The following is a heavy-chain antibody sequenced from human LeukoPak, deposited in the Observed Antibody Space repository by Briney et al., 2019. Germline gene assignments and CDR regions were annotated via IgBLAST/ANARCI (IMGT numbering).Heavy chain of an antibody. J-gene: IGHJ4*02. D-gene: IGHD3-22*01. CDR2: ISGSGGST. V-gene: IGHV3-23*01. CDR1: GFTFSSYG. Sequence: GGSLRLSCAASGFTFSSYGMSWVRQAPGKGLECVSAISGSGGSTYYADSVKGRFTISRDNSKNTLYLQMNSLRAEDTAVYYCAKVDFYDTSGYYGPTFLDYWGQGTLVTVSS. CDR3: AKVDFYDTSGYYGPTFLDY.